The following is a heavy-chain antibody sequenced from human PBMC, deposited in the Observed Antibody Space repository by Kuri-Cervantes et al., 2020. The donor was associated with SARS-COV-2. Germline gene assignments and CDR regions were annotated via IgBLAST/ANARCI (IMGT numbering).Heavy chain of an antibody. CDR2: IYSSGST. D-gene: IGHD3-3*01. Sequence: GSLRLSCSVSNGSIRSSSYYWGWIRQPPGKGLEWIGSIYSSGSTYYNPSLKSRVTISLETSKNQFSLKLSSMTAADTAVYYCARVKTIFGVAPFDYWGQGTLVTVSS. V-gene: IGHV4-39*01. CDR3: ARVKTIFGVAPFDY. J-gene: IGHJ4*02. CDR1: NGSIRSSSYY.